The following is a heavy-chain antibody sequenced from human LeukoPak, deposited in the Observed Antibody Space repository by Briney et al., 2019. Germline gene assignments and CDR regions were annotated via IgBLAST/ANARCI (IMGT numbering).Heavy chain of an antibody. CDR3: ARGFPVFHLRNRNWFDP. V-gene: IGHV1-8*03. CDR1: GYTFTSYD. CDR2: MNPNSGNT. J-gene: IGHJ5*02. Sequence: ASVKVSCKASGYTFTSYDINWARQATGQGLEWMGWMNPNSGNTGYAQKFQGRVTITRNTSISTAYMELSSLRSEDTAVYYCARGFPVFHLRNRNWFDPWGQGTLVTVSS. D-gene: IGHD3-10*01.